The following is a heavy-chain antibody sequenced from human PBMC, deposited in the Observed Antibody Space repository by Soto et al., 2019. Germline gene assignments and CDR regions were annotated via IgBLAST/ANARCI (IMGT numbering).Heavy chain of an antibody. CDR1: GFTFSNAW. D-gene: IGHD3-9*01. CDR3: TTVSHYDILTGYYLA. J-gene: IGHJ4*02. Sequence: GGSLRLSCAASGFTFSNAWMSWVRQAPGKGLEWVGRIKSKTDGGTTDYAAPVKGRFTISRDDSKNTLYLQMNSLKTEDTAMYYCTTVSHYDILTGYYLAWGQGTLVTVSS. V-gene: IGHV3-15*01. CDR2: IKSKTDGGTT.